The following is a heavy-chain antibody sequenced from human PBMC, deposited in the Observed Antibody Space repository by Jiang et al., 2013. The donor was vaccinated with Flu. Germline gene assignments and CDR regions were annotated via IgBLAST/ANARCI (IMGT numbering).Heavy chain of an antibody. CDR3: GRGYEFGVLTDH. V-gene: IGHV4-59*01. Sequence: LLKPSETLSLTCTVSGGSISTYYWSWIRQPPGKGLEWIGYIFYTGGTDYNPSLKSRVTISLDMSKNQFSLKVRSVTAADTAVYYCGRGYEFGVLTDHWGQGTLVTVSS. CDR2: IFYTGGT. J-gene: IGHJ5*02. D-gene: IGHD3-10*01. CDR1: GGSISTYY.